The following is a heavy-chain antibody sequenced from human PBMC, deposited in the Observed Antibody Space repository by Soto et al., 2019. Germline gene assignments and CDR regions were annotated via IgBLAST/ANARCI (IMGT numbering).Heavy chain of an antibody. CDR2: IYYSGST. D-gene: IGHD5-18*01. CDR3: ARHPGYGIYYFDY. Sequence: QLQLQESGPGLVKPSETLSLTCTVSGGSISSSSYYWGWIRQPPGKGLEWIGSIYYSGSTYYNPSLKSRVTISVDTSKNQFSLKLSSVTAADTAVYYCARHPGYGIYYFDYWGQGTLVTVSS. J-gene: IGHJ4*02. V-gene: IGHV4-39*01. CDR1: GGSISSSSYY.